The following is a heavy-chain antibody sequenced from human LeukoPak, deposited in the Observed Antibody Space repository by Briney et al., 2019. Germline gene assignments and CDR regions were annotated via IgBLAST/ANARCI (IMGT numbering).Heavy chain of an antibody. CDR3: AKDGSYYGSGSYYPFYFDY. CDR1: GGTFSSYA. V-gene: IGHV1-69*06. J-gene: IGHJ4*02. Sequence: SVKVSCKASGGTFSSYAISWVRQAPGQGLGWMGGIIPIFGTANYAQKFQGRVTITADKSTSTAYMELSSLRSEDTAVYYCAKDGSYYGSGSYYPFYFDYWGQGTLVTVSS. CDR2: IIPIFGTA. D-gene: IGHD3-10*01.